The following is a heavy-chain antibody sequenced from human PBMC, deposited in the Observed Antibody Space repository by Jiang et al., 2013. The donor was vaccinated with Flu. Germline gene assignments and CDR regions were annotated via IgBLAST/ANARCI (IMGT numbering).Heavy chain of an antibody. D-gene: IGHD6-13*01. J-gene: IGHJ5*02. CDR2: INPNSGGT. V-gene: IGHV1-2*06. CDR3: VIYSSRYNWFDP. Sequence: GQGLEWMGRINPNSGGTNYAQKFQGRVTMTRDTSISTAYMELSRLRSDDTAVYYCVIYSSRYNWFDPWGQGTLVTVSS.